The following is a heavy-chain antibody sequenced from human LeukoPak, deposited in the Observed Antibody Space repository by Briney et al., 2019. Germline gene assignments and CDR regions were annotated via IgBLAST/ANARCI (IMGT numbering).Heavy chain of an antibody. CDR3: ARVSGYSGYFYGMDV. Sequence: GGSLRLSCAASGFTFSSDWMHWVRQAPGKGLVWVSRINDDGSSKGYADSVKGRFTISRDNAKNTLYLQMNSLRAEDTAVYYCARVSGYSGYFYGMDVWGQGTTVTVSS. CDR2: INDDGSSK. J-gene: IGHJ6*02. D-gene: IGHD5-12*01. V-gene: IGHV3-74*01. CDR1: GFTFSSDW.